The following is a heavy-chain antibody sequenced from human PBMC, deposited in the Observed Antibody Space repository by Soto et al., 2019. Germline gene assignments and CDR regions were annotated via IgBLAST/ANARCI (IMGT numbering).Heavy chain of an antibody. D-gene: IGHD2-15*01. CDR1: GYTFTSYA. CDR2: INAGNGNT. J-gene: IGHJ3*02. CDR3: ARDIVVVVAATQNDAFDI. V-gene: IGHV1-3*01. Sequence: ASVKVSCKASGYTFTSYAMHWVRQAPGQRLERTGWINAGNGNTKYSQKFQGRVTITRDTSASTAYMELSSLRSEDTAVYYCARDIVVVVAATQNDAFDIWGQGTMVTVSS.